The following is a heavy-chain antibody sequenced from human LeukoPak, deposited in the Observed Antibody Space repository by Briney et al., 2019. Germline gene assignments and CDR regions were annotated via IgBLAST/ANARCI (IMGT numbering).Heavy chain of an antibody. CDR1: GFTFSSYA. CDR3: AKRLIQLWFYDY. CDR2: ISGSTGST. D-gene: IGHD5-18*01. J-gene: IGHJ4*02. V-gene: IGHV3-23*01. Sequence: GGSLRLSCAASGFTFSSYAMSWVRQAPGKGLEWVSCISGSTGSTYYADSVKGRFTISRDNSKNTLYLQMNSLRAEDTAVYYCAKRLIQLWFYDYWGQGTLVTVSS.